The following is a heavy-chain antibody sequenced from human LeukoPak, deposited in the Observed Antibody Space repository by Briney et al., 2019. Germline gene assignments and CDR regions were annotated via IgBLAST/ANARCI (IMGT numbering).Heavy chain of an antibody. J-gene: IGHJ6*02. D-gene: IGHD2-2*02. Sequence: GGSLRLSCAASGFTFSSYWMSWVRQAPGKGLEWVANIKQDGSEKYYADSVKGRFTISRDNAKNSLYLQMNSLRAEDTAVYYCARDVRVGPAAIFAYYYYGMDVWGQGTTVTVSS. V-gene: IGHV3-7*01. CDR2: IKQDGSEK. CDR3: ARDVRVGPAAIFAYYYYGMDV. CDR1: GFTFSSYW.